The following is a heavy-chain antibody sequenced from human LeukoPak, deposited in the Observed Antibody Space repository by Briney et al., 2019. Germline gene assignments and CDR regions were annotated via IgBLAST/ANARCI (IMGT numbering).Heavy chain of an antibody. CDR2: INPNSGGT. CDR1: GYTFTSYY. Sequence: GASVTVSCKASGYTFTSYYMHWVRQAPGQGLEWMGWINPNSGGTNYAQKFQGRVTMTRDTSINTAYMELSRLSSDDTAVYYCARSSGTYPDFDSWGQGTLVTVSS. D-gene: IGHD1-1*01. J-gene: IGHJ4*02. CDR3: ARSSGTYPDFDS. V-gene: IGHV1-2*02.